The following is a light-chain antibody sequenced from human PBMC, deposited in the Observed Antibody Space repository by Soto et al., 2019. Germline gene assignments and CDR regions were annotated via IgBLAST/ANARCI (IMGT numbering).Light chain of an antibody. CDR1: SSDIGGYNF. V-gene: IGLV2-11*01. J-gene: IGLJ2*01. CDR3: CSYAGSYTLV. CDR2: DVG. Sequence: QSALTQPRSVSGSPGQSVTISCTGTSSDIGGYNFVSWYQQHPGKAPKVMIYDVGKRPSGVPDRFSGSKSGNTASLTISGLQADDEVDYYCCSYAGSYTLVFGGGTKLTVL.